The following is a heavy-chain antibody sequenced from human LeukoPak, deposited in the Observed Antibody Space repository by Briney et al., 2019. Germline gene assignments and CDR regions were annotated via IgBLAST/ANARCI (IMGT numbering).Heavy chain of an antibody. J-gene: IGHJ4*02. CDR1: GFTFSNAY. V-gene: IGHV3-15*01. CDR2: IKSKAHGGTT. D-gene: IGHD6-13*01. CDR3: ATYSSSYYYFVY. Sequence: GGSLRLSCAASGFTFSNAYMSWVRQAPGKGLEWVGRIKSKAHGGTTEYAAPVKGRFTISRDDSKNMLFLQMNSLQTEDAALYYCATYSSSYYYFVYWGQGTLVTVSS.